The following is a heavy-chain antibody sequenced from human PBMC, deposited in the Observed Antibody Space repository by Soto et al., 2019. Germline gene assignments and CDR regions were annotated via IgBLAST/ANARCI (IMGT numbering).Heavy chain of an antibody. Sequence: PGGSLRLSCAASGFTFSSYSMNWVRQAPGKGLDWFSSICCSSSYIYYADSVKGRFTISRDIAKNSLFLQMNSLRAEDTAVYYCARDQPGYSYGYGLGYWGQGTLVTVSS. D-gene: IGHD5-18*01. J-gene: IGHJ4*02. CDR3: ARDQPGYSYGYGLGY. CDR2: ICCSSSYI. V-gene: IGHV3-21*06. CDR1: GFTFSSYS.